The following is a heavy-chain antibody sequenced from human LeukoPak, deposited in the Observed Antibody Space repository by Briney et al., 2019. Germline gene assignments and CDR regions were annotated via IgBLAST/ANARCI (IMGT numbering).Heavy chain of an antibody. Sequence: SETLSLTCTVSGGSISSYYWSWIRQPTGKGLEWIGYIYYSGSTNYNPSLKSRVTISVDTSKNQFSLKLSSVTAADTAVYYCARSGATYRGEFDYWGQGTLVTVSS. CDR3: ARSGATYRGEFDY. CDR1: GGSISSYY. J-gene: IGHJ4*02. D-gene: IGHD1-26*01. V-gene: IGHV4-59*08. CDR2: IYYSGST.